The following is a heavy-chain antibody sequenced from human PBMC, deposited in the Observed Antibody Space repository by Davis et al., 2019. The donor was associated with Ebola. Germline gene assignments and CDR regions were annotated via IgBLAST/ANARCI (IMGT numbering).Heavy chain of an antibody. V-gene: IGHV3-53*01. CDR3: ARGLFDNYYAMDV. CDR1: GLIVTSSS. CDR2: IYSGGVT. Sequence: GGSLRLSCAASGLIVTSSSMTWVRQAPGKGLECVSFIYSGGVTYFAESVKARFTISRDNSKNTLYLHMNSLRAEDTAVYDCARGLFDNYYAMDVWGKGTTVIVSS. J-gene: IGHJ6*04. D-gene: IGHD3-9*01.